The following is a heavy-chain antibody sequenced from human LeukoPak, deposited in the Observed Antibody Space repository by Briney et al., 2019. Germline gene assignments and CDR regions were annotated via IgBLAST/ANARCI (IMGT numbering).Heavy chain of an antibody. Sequence: GGSLRLSCAASGFTFSSYWMSWVRQAPGKGLEWVANIKQDGSEKYYVDSVKGRFTISRDNAKNSLYLQMNSLRAEDTAVYYCARVRYYYGSSGYYPWGQGTLVTVSS. CDR1: GFTFSSYW. CDR2: IKQDGSEK. CDR3: ARVRYYYGSSGYYP. D-gene: IGHD3-22*01. J-gene: IGHJ5*02. V-gene: IGHV3-7*04.